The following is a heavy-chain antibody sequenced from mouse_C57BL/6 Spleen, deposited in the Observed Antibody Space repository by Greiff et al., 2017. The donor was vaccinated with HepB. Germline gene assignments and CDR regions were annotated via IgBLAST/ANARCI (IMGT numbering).Heavy chain of an antibody. Sequence: VQLQQSGAELVRPGASVKLSCTASGFNIKDDYMHWVKQRPEQGLEWIGWIDPENGDTEYASKFQGKATITADTSSNTAYLQLSSLTSEDTAVYYCTTPPHYYGSRMDYWGQGTSVTVSS. CDR2: IDPENGDT. V-gene: IGHV14-4*01. D-gene: IGHD1-1*01. CDR1: GFNIKDDY. J-gene: IGHJ4*01. CDR3: TTPPHYYGSRMDY.